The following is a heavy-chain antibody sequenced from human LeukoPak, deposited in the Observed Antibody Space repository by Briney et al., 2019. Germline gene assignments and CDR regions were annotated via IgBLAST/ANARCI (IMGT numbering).Heavy chain of an antibody. Sequence: GASVKVSCKASGYTFTSYGISWVRQAPGQGLEWMGRIILILGIANYSQKFQGRVTITADKSTSTAYMELSSLRSEDTAVYYCASPRLGGGFFDIWGQGTMVTVSS. CDR2: IILILGIA. CDR3: ASPRLGGGFFDI. J-gene: IGHJ3*02. D-gene: IGHD2-15*01. CDR1: GYTFTSYG. V-gene: IGHV1-69*04.